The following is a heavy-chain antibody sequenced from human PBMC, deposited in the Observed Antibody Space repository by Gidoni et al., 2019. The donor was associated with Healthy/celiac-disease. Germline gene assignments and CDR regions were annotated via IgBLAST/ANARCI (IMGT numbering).Heavy chain of an antibody. CDR3: ARDRASYDFWSGYLIGYFDL. CDR1: GFTVSSNS. CDR2: IYSGGST. Sequence: EVQLVESGGGLIQPGGSLRLSCAASGFTVSSNSMSWVRQAPGKGLGWVSVIYSGGSTYYADSVKGRFTISRDNSKNTLYLQMNSLRAEDTAVYYCARDRASYDFWSGYLIGYFDLWGRGTLVTVSS. J-gene: IGHJ2*01. V-gene: IGHV3-53*01. D-gene: IGHD3-3*01.